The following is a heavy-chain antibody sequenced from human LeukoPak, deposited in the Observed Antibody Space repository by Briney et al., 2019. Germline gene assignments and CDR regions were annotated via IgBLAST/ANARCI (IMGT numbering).Heavy chain of an antibody. CDR3: AKGGFGELNFDY. Sequence: GGSLRLSCAASRFTVSSYAMSWVRQAPGKGLEWVSAIGYSGGSTYYADSVKGRFTISRDNSKNTLYRQMNSLRAEDTAVYYCAKGGFGELNFDYWGQGTLVTVSS. CDR1: RFTVSSYA. D-gene: IGHD3-10*01. J-gene: IGHJ4*02. CDR2: IGYSGGST. V-gene: IGHV3-23*01.